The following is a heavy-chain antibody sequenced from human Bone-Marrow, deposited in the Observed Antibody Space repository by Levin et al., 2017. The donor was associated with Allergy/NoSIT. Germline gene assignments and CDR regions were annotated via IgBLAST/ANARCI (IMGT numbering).Heavy chain of an antibody. V-gene: IGHV3-23*01. Sequence: GGSLRLSCEASGFISSRHGMTWVRQAPGKGLEWVSGITASGYGSSYADSVKGRFTISRDNGKNMVYLQMNGLRVEDTAVYYCAKGVILYFYYGLDVWGQGTTVTVSS. D-gene: IGHD2-21*01. CDR2: ITASGYGS. CDR3: AKGVILYFYYGLDV. J-gene: IGHJ6*02. CDR1: GFISSRHG.